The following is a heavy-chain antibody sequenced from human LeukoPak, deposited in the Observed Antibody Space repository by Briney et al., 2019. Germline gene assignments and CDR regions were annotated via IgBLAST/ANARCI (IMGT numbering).Heavy chain of an antibody. Sequence: ASVKVSCKASGYTFTSYGISWVRQAPGQGLEWMGWISAYNGNTNYAQKLQGRVTMTTDTSTSTAYMELRSLRSDDTAVYYCARVHAYCSSTSCYGGDAFDIWGQGTMVTVSS. CDR2: ISAYNGNT. CDR3: ARVHAYCSSTSCYGGDAFDI. D-gene: IGHD2-2*01. V-gene: IGHV1-18*01. J-gene: IGHJ3*02. CDR1: GYTFTSYG.